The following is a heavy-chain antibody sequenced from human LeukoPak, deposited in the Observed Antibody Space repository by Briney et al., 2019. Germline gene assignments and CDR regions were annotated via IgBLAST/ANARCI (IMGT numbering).Heavy chain of an antibody. D-gene: IGHD3-10*01. CDR2: IHYTGST. Sequence: ASETLSLTCTVSGGSISSYYWSWIRQPPRKGLEWIGYIHYTGSTNYNPSLKSRVTISVDTSKNQFSLKLSSVTAADTAVYYCARVEEGYGSGRRENYYYYYMDVWGKGTTVTISS. J-gene: IGHJ6*03. CDR3: ARVEEGYGSGRRENYYYYYMDV. CDR1: GGSISSYY. V-gene: IGHV4-59*01.